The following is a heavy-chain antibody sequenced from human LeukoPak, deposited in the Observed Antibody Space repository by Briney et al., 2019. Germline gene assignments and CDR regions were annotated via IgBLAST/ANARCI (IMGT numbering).Heavy chain of an antibody. CDR3: ARVGCSGYDYRGSFDY. Sequence: ASVKVSCKASGYTFTGYYMHWVRQAPGQGLEWMGWINPNSGGTNYAQKFQGRVTMTRDTSISTAYMELSRLRSDDTAVYYCARVGCSGYDYRGSFDYWGQGTLVTVSS. CDR1: GYTFTGYY. V-gene: IGHV1-2*02. D-gene: IGHD5-12*01. J-gene: IGHJ4*02. CDR2: INPNSGGT.